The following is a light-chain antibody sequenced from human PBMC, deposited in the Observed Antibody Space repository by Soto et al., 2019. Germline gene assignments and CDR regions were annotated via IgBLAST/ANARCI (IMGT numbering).Light chain of an antibody. CDR1: QSINNW. CDR2: TAS. Sequence: DIQMTQSPSTLSASVGDRVPITCRASQSINNWLAWYQQKQGKAPDLLIYTASNLESGVPSRFSGSGSGTDLTITISSLQPEDVETYFCQQSYSRPRTFGQGTKVDIK. J-gene: IGKJ1*01. V-gene: IGKV1-39*01. CDR3: QQSYSRPRT.